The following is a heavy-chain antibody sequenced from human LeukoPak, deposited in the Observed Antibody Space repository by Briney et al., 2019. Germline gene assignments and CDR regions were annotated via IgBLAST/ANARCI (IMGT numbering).Heavy chain of an antibody. CDR1: GINVSSNY. J-gene: IGHJ4*02. CDR3: VTSTGQQFIPYDY. Sequence: GGSLRLSCAASGINVSSNYMTWIRQAPGKGLEWVSLIYGGDAAYYAESVRGRFMVSRDNLKNTLFLQMNSLRVEDTAVYYCVTSTGQQFIPYDYWGQGTHVTVSS. V-gene: IGHV3-66*02. D-gene: IGHD6-13*01. CDR2: IYGGDAA.